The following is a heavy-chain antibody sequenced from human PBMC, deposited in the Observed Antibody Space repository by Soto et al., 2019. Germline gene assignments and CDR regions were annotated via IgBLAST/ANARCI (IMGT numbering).Heavy chain of an antibody. CDR2: INPSSGST. CDR1: GYTFTSYY. V-gene: IGHV1-46*01. D-gene: IGHD2-15*01. CDR3: ASEGAYCSGGSCPFDY. Sequence: GASVKVSCKASGYTFTSYYIHCVRQAPGQGLEWMGIINPSSGSTNYAQKFQGRLSMTRDKSTTTAYMELSSLRSEDTAVYYCASEGAYCSGGSCPFDYWGQGTLVTVSS. J-gene: IGHJ4*02.